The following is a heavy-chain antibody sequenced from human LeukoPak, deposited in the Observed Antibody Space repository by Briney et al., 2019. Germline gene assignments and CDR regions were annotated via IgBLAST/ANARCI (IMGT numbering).Heavy chain of an antibody. D-gene: IGHD3-22*01. CDR2: IYYSGST. J-gene: IGHJ3*02. V-gene: IGHV4-59*08. CDR1: GGSISSYY. Sequence: KSSETLSLTCTVSGGSISSYYWSWIRQPPGKGLEWIGYIYYSGSTNYNPSLKSRVTISVDTSKNQFSLKLSSVTAADTAVYYCARPGYYYDSSGPDAFDIWGQGTMVTVSS. CDR3: ARPGYYYDSSGPDAFDI.